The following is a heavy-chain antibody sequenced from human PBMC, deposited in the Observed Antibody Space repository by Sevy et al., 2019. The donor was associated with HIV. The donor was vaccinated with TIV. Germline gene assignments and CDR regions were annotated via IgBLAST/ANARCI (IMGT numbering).Heavy chain of an antibody. CDR2: IVVDSGNT. D-gene: IGHD2-2*01. J-gene: IGHJ3*02. CDR3: AVGYCSSTSCYGVNAFDI. CDR1: GFTFTSSA. Sequence: SVKVSCKASGFTFTSSAVQWVRQARGQRLEWIGWIVVDSGNTNYAQKFQERVTITRDMSTSTAYMELSSLRSEDTAVYYCAVGYCSSTSCYGVNAFDIWGQGTMVTVSS. V-gene: IGHV1-58*01.